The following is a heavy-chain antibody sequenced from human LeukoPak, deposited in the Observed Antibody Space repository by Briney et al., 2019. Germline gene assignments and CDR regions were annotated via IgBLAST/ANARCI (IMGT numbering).Heavy chain of an antibody. CDR3: ARSRSGYYEDY. CDR2: IYSGGST. CDR1: GFTFTSFA. D-gene: IGHD3-22*01. J-gene: IGHJ4*02. Sequence: PGGTLRLSCAASGFTFTSFAMSWVRQAPGKGLEWVSVIYSGGSTYYADSVKGRFTISRDNSKSTLYIQMNSLRAEDTAVYYCARSRSGYYEDYWGQGTLVTVSS. V-gene: IGHV3-53*01.